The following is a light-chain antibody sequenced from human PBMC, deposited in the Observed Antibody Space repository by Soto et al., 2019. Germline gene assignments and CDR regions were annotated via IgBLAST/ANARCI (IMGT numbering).Light chain of an antibody. J-gene: IGKJ5*01. Sequence: EIVMTQSPATVPVSPGERVTLSCRASQSVSIYVAWYQQKPGQAPRLLVHAASTTATGVPARFSGSGSGTEFTLTISSLQSEDFAVYYCQQYDKWPPITFGQGTRLEIK. CDR2: AAS. CDR1: QSVSIY. V-gene: IGKV3-15*01. CDR3: QQYDKWPPIT.